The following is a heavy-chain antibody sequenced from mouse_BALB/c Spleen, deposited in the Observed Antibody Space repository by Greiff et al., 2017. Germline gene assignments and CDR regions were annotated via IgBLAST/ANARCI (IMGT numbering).Heavy chain of an antibody. Sequence: EVHLVESGGGLVQPGGSRKLSCAASGFTFSSFGMHWVRQAPEKGLEWVAYISSGSSTIYYADTVKGRFTISRDNPKNTLFLQMTSLRSEDTAMYYCARNYDGYFWFAYWGQGTLVTVTA. J-gene: IGHJ3*01. CDR3: ARNYDGYFWFAY. CDR1: GFTFSSFG. CDR2: ISSGSSTI. D-gene: IGHD2-3*01. V-gene: IGHV5-17*02.